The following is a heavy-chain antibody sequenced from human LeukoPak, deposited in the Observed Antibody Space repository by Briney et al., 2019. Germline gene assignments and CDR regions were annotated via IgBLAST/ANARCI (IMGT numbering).Heavy chain of an antibody. CDR1: GFSFTSYW. Sequence: GESLKISCKGSGFSFTSYWIGWVRQMPGKGLEWMGRIDPSDSYTNYSPSFQGHVTISADKSISTAYLQWSSLKASDTAMYYCATTGASAGYSSSWVYYFDYWGQGTLVTVSS. D-gene: IGHD6-13*01. V-gene: IGHV5-10-1*01. CDR3: ATTGASAGYSSSWVYYFDY. CDR2: IDPSDSYT. J-gene: IGHJ4*02.